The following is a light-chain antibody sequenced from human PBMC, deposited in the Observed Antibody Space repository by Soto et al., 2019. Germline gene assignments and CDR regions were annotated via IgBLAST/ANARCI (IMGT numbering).Light chain of an antibody. Sequence: DIQMTQSPSSLSASVGDRVTITCRATRGISNYLAWYQQKPGKIPKLLIYGASILQSGVPSRFSGSGSGTDFTLTISSLQPEDVATYYCQKYISAPFTFGPGTNVDIK. CDR3: QKYISAPFT. J-gene: IGKJ3*01. V-gene: IGKV1-27*01. CDR2: GAS. CDR1: RGISNY.